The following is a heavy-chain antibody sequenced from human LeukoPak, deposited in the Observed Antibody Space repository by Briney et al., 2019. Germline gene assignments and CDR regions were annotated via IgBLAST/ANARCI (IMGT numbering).Heavy chain of an antibody. Sequence: ASVKVSCKASGYTFTSYGISWARQAPGQGLEWMGWISAYNGNTNYAQKLQGRVTMTTDTSTSTAYMELRSLRSDDTAVYYCARDLPFRIQLWPDDTFDIWGQGTMVTVSS. D-gene: IGHD5-18*01. CDR3: ARDLPFRIQLWPDDTFDI. J-gene: IGHJ3*02. CDR1: GYTFTSYG. CDR2: ISAYNGNT. V-gene: IGHV1-18*01.